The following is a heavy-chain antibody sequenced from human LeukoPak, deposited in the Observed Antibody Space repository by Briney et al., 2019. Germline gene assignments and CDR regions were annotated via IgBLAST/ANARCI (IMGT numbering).Heavy chain of an antibody. CDR3: AKAGGWFGELLQTSADIWFDP. Sequence: GGSLRLSCIVSGFIYSDFWMTWVRQAPGKGLEWVANIKEDGSEKHYVDSVKGRFTVSRGNAKNALYLQMNNLRAEDTAVYYCAKAGGWFGELLQTSADIWFDPWGQGTLVTVSS. J-gene: IGHJ5*02. D-gene: IGHD3-10*01. CDR1: GFIYSDFW. CDR2: IKEDGSEK. V-gene: IGHV3-7*03.